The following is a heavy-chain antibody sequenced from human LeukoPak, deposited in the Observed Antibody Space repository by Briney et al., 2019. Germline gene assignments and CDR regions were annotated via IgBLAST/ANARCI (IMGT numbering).Heavy chain of an antibody. Sequence: GGSLRLSCTASGFTFSSCAMYWVRQAPGKGLGWVAIISSDGTYNYYADSVKGRFTISRDNSRNTLYLQMNGLRADDTAVYYCARRRIGVLRGVTGPPDYWGQGTLVTVSS. J-gene: IGHJ4*02. CDR3: ARRRIGVLRGVTGPPDY. V-gene: IGHV3-30*04. CDR1: GFTFSSCA. D-gene: IGHD3-10*01. CDR2: ISSDGTYN.